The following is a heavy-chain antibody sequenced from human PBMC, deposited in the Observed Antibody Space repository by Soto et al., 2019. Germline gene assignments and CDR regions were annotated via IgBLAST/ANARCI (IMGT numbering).Heavy chain of an antibody. Sequence: QTLSLTCSISGDSVSSNSAAWNWIRQSPSRGLECLGRKYYRSKWYNDYAVSLKSRITINPDTSKNQFSLQLNSVTPEDTAVYYCARGYSSTYRYFHXWGQGTLVTVSX. D-gene: IGHD6-13*01. CDR3: ARGYSSTYRYFHX. CDR2: KYYRSKWYN. V-gene: IGHV6-1*01. CDR1: GDSVSSNSAA. J-gene: IGHJ4*02.